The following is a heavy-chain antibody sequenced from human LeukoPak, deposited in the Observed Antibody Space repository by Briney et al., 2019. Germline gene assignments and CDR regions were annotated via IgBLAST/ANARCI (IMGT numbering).Heavy chain of an antibody. D-gene: IGHD5-12*01. V-gene: IGHV3-23*01. CDR2: ISGSGGST. CDR1: GFTFSSYA. CDR3: AEPIVATPTGYYFDY. J-gene: IGHJ4*02. Sequence: PGGSLRLSCAASGFTFSSYAMSWVRQAPGKGLEWVSAISGSGGSTYYADSVKGRFTISRDNSKNTLYLQMNSLRAEDTAVYYCAEPIVATPTGYYFDYWGQGTLVTVSS.